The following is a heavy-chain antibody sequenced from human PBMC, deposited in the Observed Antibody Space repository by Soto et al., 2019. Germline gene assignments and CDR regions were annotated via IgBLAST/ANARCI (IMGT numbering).Heavy chain of an antibody. CDR2: ISSSSSTI. Sequence: EVQLVESGGGLVQHGGSLRLSCAASGFTVSSYSMNWVRQAPGKGLEWVSYISSSSSTIYYADSVKGRFTISRDNAKNSPQLQLNSLRDEGTAVDYCARECGLLNWFDPWGQGTLVTVSS. CDR1: GFTVSSYS. J-gene: IGHJ5*02. CDR3: ARECGLLNWFDP. V-gene: IGHV3-48*02.